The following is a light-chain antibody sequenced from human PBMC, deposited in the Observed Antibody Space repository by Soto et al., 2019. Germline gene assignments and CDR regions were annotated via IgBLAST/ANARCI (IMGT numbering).Light chain of an antibody. CDR1: QSISSY. Sequence: DIQMTQSPSTLSGSLGDRVTITCRASQSISSYLNWYQQKPGKAPKLLIYKASTLKSGVPSRFSGSGSGTELTLTISSLQPDDFATYYCQHYNSYSEAFGQGTKVDIK. CDR2: KAS. CDR3: QHYNSYSEA. J-gene: IGKJ1*01. V-gene: IGKV1-5*03.